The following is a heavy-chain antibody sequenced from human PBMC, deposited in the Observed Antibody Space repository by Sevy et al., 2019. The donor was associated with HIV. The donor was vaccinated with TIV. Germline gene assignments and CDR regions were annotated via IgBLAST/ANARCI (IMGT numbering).Heavy chain of an antibody. CDR3: AGENAWGRGYS. CDR2: TYYNGHI. D-gene: IGHD1-26*01. Sequence: GSLRLSCTVSGGSITSLYWNWIRQPPGKGLEWIANTYYNGHINYNPSLKSRVTLSLDTSKNQFSLRLSSVTAADTARYYCAGENAWGRGYSWGQGTLVTVSS. J-gene: IGHJ4*02. V-gene: IGHV4-59*08. CDR1: GGSITSLY.